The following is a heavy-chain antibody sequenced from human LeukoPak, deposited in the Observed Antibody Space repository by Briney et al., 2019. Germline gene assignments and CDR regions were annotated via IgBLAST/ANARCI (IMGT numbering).Heavy chain of an antibody. D-gene: IGHD2-2*01. CDR1: GFTFSSYG. Sequence: GGPLRLSCAASGFTFSSYGMHWVRQAPGKGLEWVAVISYDGSNKYYADSVKGRFTISRDNSKNTLYLQMNSLRAEDTAVYYCANGPVPAAPLWGQGTLVTVSS. J-gene: IGHJ4*02. CDR3: ANGPVPAAPL. V-gene: IGHV3-30*18. CDR2: ISYDGSNK.